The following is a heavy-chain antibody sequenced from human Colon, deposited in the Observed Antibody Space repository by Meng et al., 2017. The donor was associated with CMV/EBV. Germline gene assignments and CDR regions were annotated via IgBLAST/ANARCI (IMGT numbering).Heavy chain of an antibody. Sequence: GESLKISCAASGFSFSDHFMHWMRHTPERGLEWLSYITPDATTIYYADSVKGRFTVSRDNANHSMYLQMNSLRAEDTAVYYCAVQEAPTERYFDRWGRGTLVTVSS. J-gene: IGHJ2*01. CDR2: ITPDATTI. V-gene: IGHV3-11*01. CDR1: GFSFSDHF. CDR3: AVQEAPTERYFDR. D-gene: IGHD1-26*01.